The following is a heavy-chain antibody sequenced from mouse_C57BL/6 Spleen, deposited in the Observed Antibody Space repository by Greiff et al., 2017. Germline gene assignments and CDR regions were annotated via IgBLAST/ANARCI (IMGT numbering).Heavy chain of an antibody. D-gene: IGHD1-1*01. V-gene: IGHV14-1*01. CDR1: GFNIKDYY. J-gene: IGHJ2*01. CDR3: TTVITTVSGGDYFDY. Sequence: EVQLQQSGAELVRPGASVKLSCTASGFNIKDYYMHWVKQRPEQGLEWIVRIEPEDGDTEYAPKFQGKATMTADTSSNTAYLQLSSLTSEDTAVYYGTTVITTVSGGDYFDYWGQGTTLTVSS. CDR2: IEPEDGDT.